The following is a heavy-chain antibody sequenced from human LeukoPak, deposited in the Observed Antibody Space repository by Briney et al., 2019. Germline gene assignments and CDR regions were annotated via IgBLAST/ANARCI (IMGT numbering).Heavy chain of an antibody. CDR2: IYPGDSDT. Sequence: GGSPKISFKGSGYRFTSYWIGWVRPMPGKGLEWMGIIYPGDSDTRYSPSFQGQVTISADKSISTAYLQWSSLKASGTAMYYCARLFESGWYLDYWGQGPLVTVSS. V-gene: IGHV5-51*01. D-gene: IGHD6-19*01. CDR1: GYRFTSYW. J-gene: IGHJ4*02. CDR3: ARLFESGWYLDY.